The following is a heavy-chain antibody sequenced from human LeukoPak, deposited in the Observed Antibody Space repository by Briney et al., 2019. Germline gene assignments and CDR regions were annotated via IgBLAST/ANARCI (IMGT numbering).Heavy chain of an antibody. J-gene: IGHJ6*02. D-gene: IGHD6-6*01. Sequence: ASVKVSCTASGYTFTSYDINWVRQATGQGLEWMGWINPNSGGTNYAQKFQGGVTMTRDTSISTAYMELSRLRSDDTAVYYCARALTSSPYYYYGMDVWGQGTTVTVSS. CDR2: INPNSGGT. CDR3: ARALTSSPYYYYGMDV. CDR1: GYTFTSYD. V-gene: IGHV1-2*02.